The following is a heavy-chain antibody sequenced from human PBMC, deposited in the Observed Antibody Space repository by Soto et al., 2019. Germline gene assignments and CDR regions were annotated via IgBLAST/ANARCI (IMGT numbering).Heavy chain of an antibody. CDR2: IDPNSGDT. CDR3: ARTPYYDFWSGYSFDY. J-gene: IGHJ4*02. Sequence: QVRLVQSGAAVKKPGASVKVSCKASGYTFTAYYLHWVRQAPGHGLEWLGWIDPNSGDTKYAQNFEGWVTMTRDTSINTAYLDLSRLKNDDTAVYYCARTPYYDFWSGYSFDYWGQGTLVSVPS. V-gene: IGHV1-2*04. CDR1: GYTFTAYY. D-gene: IGHD3-3*01.